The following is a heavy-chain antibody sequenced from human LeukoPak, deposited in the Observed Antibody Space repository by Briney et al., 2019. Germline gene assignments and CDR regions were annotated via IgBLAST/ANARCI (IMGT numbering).Heavy chain of an antibody. CDR2: MNPNSGNT. Sequence: ASVKVSCKASGYTFTSYDINWVRQATGQGLEWMGWMNPNSGNTGYAQKFQGRVTITRNTSISTAYMELSSLRSEDTAVYYCARGIRKGCSSTGCWVSYYYYYYMDVWGKGTTVTVSS. D-gene: IGHD2-2*01. CDR1: GYTFTSYD. CDR3: ARGIRKGCSSTGCWVSYYYYYYMDV. V-gene: IGHV1-8*03. J-gene: IGHJ6*03.